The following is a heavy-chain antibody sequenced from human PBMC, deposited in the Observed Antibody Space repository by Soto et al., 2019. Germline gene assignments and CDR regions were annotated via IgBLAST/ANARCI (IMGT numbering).Heavy chain of an antibody. D-gene: IGHD6-19*01. CDR2: ISYDGSNK. CDR3: AKDRVTVAGTEGY. J-gene: IGHJ4*02. CDR1: GFTFSSYG. V-gene: IGHV3-30*18. Sequence: PGGSLRLSCAASGFTFSSYGMHWVRQAPGKGLEWVAVISYDGSNKYYADSVKGRFTISRDNSKNTLYLQMNSLRPEDTAVYYCAKDRVTVAGTEGYWGQGTLVTVSS.